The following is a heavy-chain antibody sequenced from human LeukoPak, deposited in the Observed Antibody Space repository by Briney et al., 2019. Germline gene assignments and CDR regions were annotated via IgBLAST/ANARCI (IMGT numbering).Heavy chain of an antibody. V-gene: IGHV4-31*03. CDR1: GGSISSGGYY. D-gene: IGHD6-19*01. J-gene: IGHJ3*02. CDR3: ARILIAVAGTRAFDI. Sequence: SQTLSLTCTVSGGSISSGGYYWSWIRRHPGKGLEWIGYIYYSGSTYYNPSLKSRVTISVDTSRNQFSLKLSSVTAADTAVYYCARILIAVAGTRAFDIWGQGTMVTVSS. CDR2: IYYSGST.